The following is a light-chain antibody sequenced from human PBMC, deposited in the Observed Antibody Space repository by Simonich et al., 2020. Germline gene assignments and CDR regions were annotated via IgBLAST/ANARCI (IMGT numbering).Light chain of an antibody. V-gene: IGLV2-14*01. CDR2: DVS. J-gene: IGLJ2*01. CDR1: HSDVGGYTY. CDR3: SSYTSSSTV. Sequence: QSALTQPASVSGSPGQSITISYTGTHSDVGGYTYVSWYQQHPGKAPKLLIYDVSKRPSGVSNRFSGSKSGNTASLTISGLQAEDEADYYCSSYTSSSTVFGGGTKLTVL.